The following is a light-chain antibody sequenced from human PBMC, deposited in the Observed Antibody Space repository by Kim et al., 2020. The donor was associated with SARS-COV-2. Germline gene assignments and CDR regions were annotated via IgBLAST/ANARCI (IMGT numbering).Light chain of an antibody. CDR2: NGS. V-gene: IGKV3-20*01. Sequence: LSPGEKATLACRAGQSVTSNFLAWYQRKPGQAPRLLISNGSNRATDIPDRFSGSGSGTDFTLTISSLEPEDFAVYYCQQYASSPYTFGRGTKLEI. J-gene: IGKJ2*01. CDR3: QQYASSPYT. CDR1: QSVTSNF.